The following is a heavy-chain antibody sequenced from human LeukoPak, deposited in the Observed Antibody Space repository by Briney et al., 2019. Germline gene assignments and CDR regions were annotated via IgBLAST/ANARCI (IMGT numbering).Heavy chain of an antibody. Sequence: ASVKVSCKASGYTFTGYYMHWVRQAPGQGLEWMGWINPNSGGTNYAQKFQGRVTMTRDTSISTAYMELSRPRSDDTAVYYCARDYLPHELAYYNWFDPWGQGTLVTVSS. CDR2: INPNSGGT. V-gene: IGHV1-2*02. CDR1: GYTFTGYY. J-gene: IGHJ5*02. CDR3: ARDYLPHELAYYNWFDP. D-gene: IGHD6-6*01.